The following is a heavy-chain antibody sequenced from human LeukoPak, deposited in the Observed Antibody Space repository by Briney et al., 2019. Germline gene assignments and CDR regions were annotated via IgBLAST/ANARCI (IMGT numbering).Heavy chain of an antibody. D-gene: IGHD6-6*01. J-gene: IGHJ4*02. CDR2: ISGSGGST. CDR3: AKDFRDGSSSFDY. V-gene: IGHV3-23*01. CDR1: GFTFSSYA. Sequence: GGSLRLSCAASGFTFSSYAMSWVRQAPGKGLEWVSSISGSGGSTYYAYSVKGRFTISRDNSENTLYLQMNSLRAEDTAVYYCAKDFRDGSSSFDYWGQGTLVTVSS.